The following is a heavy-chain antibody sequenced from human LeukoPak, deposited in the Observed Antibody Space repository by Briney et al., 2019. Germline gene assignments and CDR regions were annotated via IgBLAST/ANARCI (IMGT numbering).Heavy chain of an antibody. CDR3: VKDRRATVTKSRFQH. D-gene: IGHD4-17*01. CDR1: GFTFDDYA. CDR2: ISWNSGSL. J-gene: IGHJ1*01. Sequence: PGGSLRLSCAASGFTFDDYAMHWVRQVPGKCLEWVSGISWNSGSLGYADSVKGRFTISRDNAKNSLHLQMDSLRPEDMALYYCVKDRRATVTKSRFQHWGQGTLVTVSS. V-gene: IGHV3-9*03.